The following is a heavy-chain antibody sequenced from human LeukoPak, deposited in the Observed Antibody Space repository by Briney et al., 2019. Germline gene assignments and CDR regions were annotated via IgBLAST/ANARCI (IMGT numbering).Heavy chain of an antibody. CDR2: ISSSSSYI. Sequence: NPGGSLRLSCAASGFTFSSYSMNWVRQAPGKGLEWVSSISSSSSYIYYADSVKGRLTISRDNAKNSLYLQMNSLRAEDTALYYCAKDTAAGHSWYFDLWGRGTLVTVSS. CDR1: GFTFSSYS. J-gene: IGHJ2*01. V-gene: IGHV3-21*04. CDR3: AKDTAAGHSWYFDL. D-gene: IGHD6-13*01.